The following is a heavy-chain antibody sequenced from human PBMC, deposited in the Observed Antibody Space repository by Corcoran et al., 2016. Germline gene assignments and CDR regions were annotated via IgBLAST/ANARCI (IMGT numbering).Heavy chain of an antibody. CDR1: GGTFSSYA. J-gene: IGHJ6*02. D-gene: IGHD3-3*01. CDR2: IIPIFGTA. Sequence: QVQLVQSGAEVKKPGSSVKVSCKASGGTFSSYAISWVRQAPGQGLEWTGGIIPIFGTANYAQKFQGRVTITADKSTSTAYMELSSLRSEDTAVYYWARDLNPKLRVLAGREVAYYGMDVWGQGTTVTVSS. V-gene: IGHV1-69*06. CDR3: ARDLNPKLRVLAGREVAYYGMDV.